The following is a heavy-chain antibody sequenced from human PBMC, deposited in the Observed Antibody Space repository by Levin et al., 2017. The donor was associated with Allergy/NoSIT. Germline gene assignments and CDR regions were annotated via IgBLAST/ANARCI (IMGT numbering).Heavy chain of an antibody. Sequence: NTSETLSLTCAVSGGSISTDNWWSWIRQPPGKGLEWIGEIYRSGDTNHNPSLRSRVTMSVDQSKNHFSLKLSSVTAADTAVYYCATVEGLFCSGVSCSYSFHYWGQGALVTVSS. V-gene: IGHV4-4*02. D-gene: IGHD3-9*01. CDR1: GGSISTDNW. J-gene: IGHJ4*02. CDR3: ATVEGLFCSGVSCSYSFHY. CDR2: IYRSGDT.